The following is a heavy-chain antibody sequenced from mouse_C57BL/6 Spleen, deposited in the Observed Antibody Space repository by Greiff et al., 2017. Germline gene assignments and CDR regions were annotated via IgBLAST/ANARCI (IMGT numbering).Heavy chain of an antibody. Sequence: VQLQQPGAELVKPGASVKLSCKASGYTFTSYWMQWVNQRPGQGLEWIGEIGPSDSYTTYNQKFKGKATLTVDTSSSTAYMQLSSLTSEDSAVYYCAKVLLLRSMDYWGQGTSVTVSS. CDR2: IGPSDSYT. CDR3: AKVLLLRSMDY. D-gene: IGHD1-1*01. J-gene: IGHJ4*01. V-gene: IGHV1-50*01. CDR1: GYTFTSYW.